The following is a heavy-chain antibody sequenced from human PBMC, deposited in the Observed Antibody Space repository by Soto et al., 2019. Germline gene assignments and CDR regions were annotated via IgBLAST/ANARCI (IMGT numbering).Heavy chain of an antibody. Sequence: SQTLSLTCTVSGGSISSYYWSWIRQPPGKGLEWIGYIYYSGSTNYNPSLKSRVTISVDTSKNQFSLKLSSVTAADTAVYYCAGSSYCSGGSCYSGTWFDPWGQGTLVTVSS. J-gene: IGHJ5*02. CDR2: IYYSGST. CDR1: GGSISSYY. CDR3: AGSSYCSGGSCYSGTWFDP. D-gene: IGHD2-15*01. V-gene: IGHV4-59*01.